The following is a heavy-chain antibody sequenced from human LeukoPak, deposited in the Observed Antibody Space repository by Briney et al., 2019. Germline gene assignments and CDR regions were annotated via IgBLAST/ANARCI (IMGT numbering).Heavy chain of an antibody. CDR1: GFTFSSYA. Sequence: GGSLRLSCATSGFTFSSYAMSWVRPAPGKGLEWVSAISGGGSSTYYADSVQGRFTISRDNSQITLYLQMNGLRAEDTAVYYCARNIEGKYYFDYWGQGTLVTVSS. CDR2: ISGGGSST. D-gene: IGHD3-10*01. J-gene: IGHJ4*02. CDR3: ARNIEGKYYFDY. V-gene: IGHV3-23*01.